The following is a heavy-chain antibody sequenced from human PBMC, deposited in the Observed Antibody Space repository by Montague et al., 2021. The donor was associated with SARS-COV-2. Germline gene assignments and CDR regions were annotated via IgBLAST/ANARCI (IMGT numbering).Heavy chain of an antibody. CDR1: GGSITSSAYY. CDR2: IYYSGNT. D-gene: IGHD5/OR15-5a*01. Sequence: SETLSLTCTVSGGSITSSAYYWSWIRQSPGKGLEWIGTIYYSGNTYSNPSLKSRLTISTDTSKSQVSLKINSVTAADTAIYYCARHMGHVLVSVTSANWFDPWGQGTLVTVSS. CDR3: ARHMGHVLVSVTSANWFDP. V-gene: IGHV4-39*01. J-gene: IGHJ5*02.